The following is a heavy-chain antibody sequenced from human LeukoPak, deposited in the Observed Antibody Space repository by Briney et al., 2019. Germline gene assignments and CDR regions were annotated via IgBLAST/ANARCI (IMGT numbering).Heavy chain of an antibody. CDR2: ISGSAGST. V-gene: IGHV3-23*01. J-gene: IGHJ5*02. CDR1: GFTFSSYA. Sequence: PGGSLRLSCAASGFTFSSYAMSWVRQAPGKGLEWVSVISGSAGSTYYADSVKGRFTISRDNSKNTLYLQMNSLRAEDTAVYYCAKFGSTFGVPSGYWFDPWGQGTLVTVSS. CDR3: AKFGSTFGVPSGYWFDP. D-gene: IGHD3-3*01.